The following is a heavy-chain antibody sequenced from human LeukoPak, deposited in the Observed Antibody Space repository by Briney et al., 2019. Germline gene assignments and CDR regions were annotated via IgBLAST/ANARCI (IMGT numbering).Heavy chain of an antibody. D-gene: IGHD6-19*01. Sequence: SETLSLTCTVSGGSMSPYHWGWIRQPPGKGLEWTGYIYYSGSTNYNPSLKSRVTISVDTSKNQFSLKLSSVTAADTAVYYCASGPTVAGHDYYYGMDVWGQGTTVTVSS. J-gene: IGHJ6*02. CDR3: ASGPTVAGHDYYYGMDV. CDR1: GGSMSPYH. V-gene: IGHV4-59*01. CDR2: IYYSGST.